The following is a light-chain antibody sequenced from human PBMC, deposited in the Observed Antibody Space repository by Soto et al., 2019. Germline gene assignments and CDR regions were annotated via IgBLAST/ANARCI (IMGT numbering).Light chain of an antibody. CDR2: QAS. CDR1: ESISSW. J-gene: IGKJ5*01. V-gene: IGKV1-5*03. Sequence: DIQMTQSPSTLSASVGDRVTITCRASESISSWLAWYQQKPGKAPKLLIYQASALEGGVPSRFSGSGSGTEFTLTISSLQPDDFATYYCQQYKPHFPITFGQGTRLEIK. CDR3: QQYKPHFPIT.